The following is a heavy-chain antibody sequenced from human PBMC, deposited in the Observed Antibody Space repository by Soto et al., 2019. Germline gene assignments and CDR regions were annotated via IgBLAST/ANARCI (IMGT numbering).Heavy chain of an antibody. CDR2: IIPIFGTA. D-gene: IGHD6-13*01. J-gene: IGHJ6*02. CDR3: ARGPYSSSPPYYYGMDV. Sequence: QVQLVQSGAEVKKPGSSVKVSCKASGGTFSSYAISWVRQAPGQGLEWMGGIIPIFGTANYAQEFQGRVTITAXXSXSXXYMELSSLRSEDTAVYYCARGPYSSSPPYYYGMDVWGQGTTVTVSS. CDR1: GGTFSSYA. V-gene: IGHV1-69*12.